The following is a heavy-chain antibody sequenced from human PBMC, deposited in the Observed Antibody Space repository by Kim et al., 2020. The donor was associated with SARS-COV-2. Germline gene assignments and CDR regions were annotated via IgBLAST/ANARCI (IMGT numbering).Heavy chain of an antibody. D-gene: IGHD3-3*01. CDR1: GGSISSGDYY. V-gene: IGHV4-30-4*01. CDR2: IYYSGST. CDR3: ARVRFSITIFGVVTRLFDY. J-gene: IGHJ4*02. Sequence: SETLSLTCTVSGGSISSGDYYWSWIRQPPGKGLECIGYIYYSGSTYYNPSLKSRVTISVDTSKNQFSLKLSSVTAADTAVYYCARVRFSITIFGVVTRLFDYWGQETLVTVSS.